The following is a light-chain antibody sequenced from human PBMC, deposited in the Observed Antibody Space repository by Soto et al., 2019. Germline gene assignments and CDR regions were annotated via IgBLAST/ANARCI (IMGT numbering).Light chain of an antibody. J-gene: IGLJ1*01. Sequence: QSVLTQPASVSGSPGQSIAISCTGTSSDVGSYNSVSWYQQLPGKAPKLIIYDVSKRPSGVPDRFSGSKSGNTASLTVSGLQAEDEADYYCTSYAGTYSFFYVFGTGTKVTVL. V-gene: IGLV2-8*01. CDR2: DVS. CDR1: SSDVGSYNS. CDR3: TSYAGTYSFFYV.